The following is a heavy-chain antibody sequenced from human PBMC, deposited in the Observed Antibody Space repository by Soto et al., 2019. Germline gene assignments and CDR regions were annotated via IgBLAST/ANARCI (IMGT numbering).Heavy chain of an antibody. J-gene: IGHJ6*02. CDR3: AREGVAPYYYYGMDV. CDR2: ISTYNGDT. D-gene: IGHD5-12*01. Sequence: GASVKVSCKASCYTFTRSGISWVRQAPGQGLEWMGWISTYNGDTNYAQTFQGRVTMTTDTSTSTVHMEVRSLRSDDTAVYYCAREGVAPYYYYGMDVWGQGTPVTVSS. CDR1: CYTFTRSG. V-gene: IGHV1-18*01.